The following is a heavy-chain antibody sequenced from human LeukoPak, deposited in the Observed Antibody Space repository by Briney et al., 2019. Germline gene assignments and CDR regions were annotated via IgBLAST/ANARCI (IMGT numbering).Heavy chain of an antibody. D-gene: IGHD3-9*01. Sequence: GGSLRLSCAASGFTFSSYSMNWVRQAPGKGLEWVSYISSSSSTIYYADSVKGRFTISRDNAKNSLYLQMNSLRAEDTAVYYCARGRLRYFDWFDYWGQGTLVTVSS. J-gene: IGHJ4*02. CDR1: GFTFSSYS. CDR2: ISSSSSTI. V-gene: IGHV3-48*01. CDR3: ARGRLRYFDWFDY.